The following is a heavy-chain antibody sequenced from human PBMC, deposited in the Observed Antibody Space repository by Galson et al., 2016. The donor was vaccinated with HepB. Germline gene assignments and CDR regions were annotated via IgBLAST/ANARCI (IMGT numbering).Heavy chain of an antibody. CDR1: GYSFTSYW. V-gene: IGHV5-51*01. D-gene: IGHD4/OR15-4a*01. Sequence: QSGAEVKKPGESLKISCRVYGYSFTSYWLAWVRQMPGKGLEWMGTIYPGDSDPKYSPSLEGQVTTSVDKSINTAFLHWNSLQASDSGIYFCARHRSNPKSRDYHYGLDVWGQGTTVTVSS. CDR2: IYPGDSDP. CDR3: ARHRSNPKSRDYHYGLDV. J-gene: IGHJ6*02.